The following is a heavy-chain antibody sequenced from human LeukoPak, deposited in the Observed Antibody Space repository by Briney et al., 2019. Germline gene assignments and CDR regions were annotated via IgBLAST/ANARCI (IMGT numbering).Heavy chain of an antibody. CDR3: AKDLSLWFGELFSNFAVGYFDL. D-gene: IGHD3-10*01. Sequence: PGGSLRLSCAASGFTFSSYAMSWVRQAPGKGLEWVSATSGRGGNTYYADSVKGRFTISRDNSKNTLSLQMNSLRAEDTAVYYYAKDLSLWFGELFSNFAVGYFDLWGRGTLVTVSS. V-gene: IGHV3-23*01. CDR2: TSGRGGNT. CDR1: GFTFSSYA. J-gene: IGHJ2*01.